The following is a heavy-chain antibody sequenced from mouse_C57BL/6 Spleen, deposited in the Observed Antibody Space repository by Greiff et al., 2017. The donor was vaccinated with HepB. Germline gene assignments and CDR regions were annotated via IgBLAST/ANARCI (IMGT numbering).Heavy chain of an antibody. CDR3: PISPITTEDYEFDWYFDV. J-gene: IGHJ1*03. Sequence: VQLQQSGPELVKPGASVKISCKASGYTFTDYYMNWVKQSHGKSLEWIGDINPNNGGTSYNQKFKGKATLTVDKSSSTAYMELRSLTSEDSAVYYCPISPITTEDYEFDWYFDVWGTGTTVTVSS. V-gene: IGHV1-26*01. CDR1: GYTFTDYY. D-gene: IGHD1-1*01. CDR2: INPNNGGT.